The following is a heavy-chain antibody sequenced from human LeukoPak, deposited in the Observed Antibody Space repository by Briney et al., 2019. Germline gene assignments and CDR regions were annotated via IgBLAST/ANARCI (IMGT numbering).Heavy chain of an antibody. J-gene: IGHJ4*02. CDR2: MNPNSGNT. V-gene: IGHV1-8*01. CDR1: GYTFTSYD. Sequence: ASVKVSCKASGYTFTSYDINWVRQATGQGLEWMGWMNPNSGNTGYAQKFQGRVTMTRNTSISTAYMELRSLRSDDTAVYYCARDSCSSTSCYDYWGQGTLVTVSS. D-gene: IGHD2-2*01. CDR3: ARDSCSSTSCYDY.